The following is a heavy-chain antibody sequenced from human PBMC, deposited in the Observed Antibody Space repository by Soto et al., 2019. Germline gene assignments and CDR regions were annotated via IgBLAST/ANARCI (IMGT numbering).Heavy chain of an antibody. CDR2: ISSSSSYI. CDR3: ARDSFITMVRGVPNYFDY. D-gene: IGHD3-10*01. V-gene: IGHV3-21*01. Sequence: EVQLVESGGGLVKPGGSLRLSCAASGFTFSSYSMNWVRQAPGKGLEWVSSISSSSSYIYYADSVKGRFTISRDNAKNSLYLQMNSLRAEDTAVYYCARDSFITMVRGVPNYFDYWGQGTLVTVSS. CDR1: GFTFSSYS. J-gene: IGHJ4*02.